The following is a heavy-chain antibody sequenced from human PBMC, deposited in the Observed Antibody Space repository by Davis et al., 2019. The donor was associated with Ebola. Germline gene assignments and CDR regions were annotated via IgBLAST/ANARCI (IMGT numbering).Heavy chain of an antibody. J-gene: IGHJ3*02. D-gene: IGHD1-26*01. CDR2: FSYGDNTH. CDR3: ARPWYSGTYYDAYDI. Sequence: SETLSLTCTVSGASISSRSYYWGWIRQPPGKGLEWVGSFSYGDNTHYYNPSLRGRVTISVDTSRNQFSLTLSPATAADTAVYYCARPWYSGTYYDAYDIWGQGTMVAVSS. CDR1: GASISSRSYY. V-gene: IGHV4-39*01.